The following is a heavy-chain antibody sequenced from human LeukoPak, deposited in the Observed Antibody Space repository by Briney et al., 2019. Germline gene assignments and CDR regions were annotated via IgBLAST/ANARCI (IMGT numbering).Heavy chain of an antibody. CDR1: GFTFTRYD. J-gene: IGHJ6*02. CDR3: ARDTRPSSSIAARPGYYYGMDV. CDR2: IIPIFGTA. V-gene: IGHV1-69*13. D-gene: IGHD6-6*01. Sequence: SVKVSCKASGFTFTRYDISWVRQAPGQGLEWMGGIIPIFGTANYAQKFQGRVTITADESTSTAYMELSSLRSEDTAVYYCARDTRPSSSIAARPGYYYGMDVWGQGTTVTVSS.